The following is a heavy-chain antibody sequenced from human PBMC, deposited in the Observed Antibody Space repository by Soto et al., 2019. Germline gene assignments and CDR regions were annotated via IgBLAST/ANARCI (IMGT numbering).Heavy chain of an antibody. V-gene: IGHV3-23*01. Sequence: GGSLRLSCAASGFTFSSYAMSWVRQAPGKGLEWVSAISGSGGSTYYADSVKGRFTISRDNSKNTLYLQMNSLRAEDTAVYYCAKRMARKRTAMANYYGMDVWGQGTTVTVSS. CDR2: ISGSGGST. CDR1: GFTFSSYA. D-gene: IGHD5-18*01. CDR3: AKRMARKRTAMANYYGMDV. J-gene: IGHJ6*02.